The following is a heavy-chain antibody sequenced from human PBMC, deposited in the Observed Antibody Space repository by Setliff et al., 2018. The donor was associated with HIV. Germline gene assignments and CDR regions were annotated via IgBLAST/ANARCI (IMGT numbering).Heavy chain of an antibody. Sequence: SETLSLTCTVSGGSTRSHYWSWIRQPPGKGLEWIGYIYYSGTTNYSPSLKSRVTISVDTSKNQFSLKVTPVTAADTAVYFCARGAGYSYFDSYYYHMDVWGKGTTVTVSS. CDR3: ARGAGYSYFDSYYYHMDV. J-gene: IGHJ6*03. V-gene: IGHV4-59*11. CDR1: GGSTRSHY. CDR2: IYYSGTT. D-gene: IGHD5-18*01.